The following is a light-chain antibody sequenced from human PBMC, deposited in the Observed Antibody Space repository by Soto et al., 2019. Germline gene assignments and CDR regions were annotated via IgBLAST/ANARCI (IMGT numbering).Light chain of an antibody. CDR1: QTISSY. J-gene: IGKJ1*01. CDR3: QQTYSTPSTWT. CDR2: AAS. Sequence: DIQMTQSPSSLSASVGDRVTITCRASQTISSYLNWYQQTPGRAPKLLIYAASSLQGGVPSRFSGSGSGTDFTLTISSLQPEDFATVYCQQTYSTPSTWTFGQGTKLEIK. V-gene: IGKV1-39*01.